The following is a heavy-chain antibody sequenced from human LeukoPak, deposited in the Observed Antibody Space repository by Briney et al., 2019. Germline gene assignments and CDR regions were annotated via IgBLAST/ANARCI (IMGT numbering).Heavy chain of an antibody. CDR2: ISAYNGNT. J-gene: IGHJ4*02. D-gene: IGHD3-22*01. Sequence: AASVKVSCKASGYTFTSYGISWVRQAPGQRLEWMGWISAYNGNTNYAQKLQGRVTMTTDTSTSTAYMELRSLRSDDTAVYYCARVPNYYDSSGYYLPGDYWGQGTLVTVSS. CDR1: GYTFTSYG. V-gene: IGHV1-18*01. CDR3: ARVPNYYDSSGYYLPGDY.